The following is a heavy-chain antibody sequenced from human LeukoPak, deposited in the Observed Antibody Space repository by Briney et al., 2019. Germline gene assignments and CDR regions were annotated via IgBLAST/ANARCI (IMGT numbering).Heavy chain of an antibody. Sequence: GGSLRLSCAASGFAFSRYWMSWVRQAPGKGLEWVGLIRTKAFGGTTQYAASVEGRFIISRDDSKSIAYLQMNSLETEDTAVYYCTGDLVPWGQGTLVTVSS. CDR3: TGDLVP. CDR1: GFAFSRYW. J-gene: IGHJ5*02. CDR2: IRTKAFGGTT. D-gene: IGHD3-16*01. V-gene: IGHV3-49*04.